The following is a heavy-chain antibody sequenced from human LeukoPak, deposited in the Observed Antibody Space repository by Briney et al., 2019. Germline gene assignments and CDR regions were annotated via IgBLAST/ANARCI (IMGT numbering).Heavy chain of an antibody. CDR3: AGSWGTFDY. CDR2: INHSGST. Sequence: SETLSLTCAVYGGSFSGYYWSWIRQPPGKGLEWIREINHSGSTNYNPSLKSRVTISVDTSKNQFSLKLSSVTAADTAVYYCAGSWGTFDYWGQGTLVTVSS. V-gene: IGHV4-34*01. J-gene: IGHJ4*02. CDR1: GGSFSGYY. D-gene: IGHD3-16*01.